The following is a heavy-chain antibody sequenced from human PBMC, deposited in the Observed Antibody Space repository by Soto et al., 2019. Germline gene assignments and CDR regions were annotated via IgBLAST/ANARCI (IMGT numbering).Heavy chain of an antibody. CDR3: TRVLGYTFEPGKTRYYAMDV. CDR2: LLPVFGSP. D-gene: IGHD5-18*01. CDR1: GGTFSKDA. V-gene: IGHV1-69*01. Sequence: QVQLVQSGAEVKKPGSSVTVSCKTSGGTFSKDAINWVRQAPGQGLAWMGLLLPVFGSPIYAQKFQGRIRITADESTSTACMDLSSLRSEDTAVYYCTRVLGYTFEPGKTRYYAMDVWGQGTTVSVSS. J-gene: IGHJ6*02.